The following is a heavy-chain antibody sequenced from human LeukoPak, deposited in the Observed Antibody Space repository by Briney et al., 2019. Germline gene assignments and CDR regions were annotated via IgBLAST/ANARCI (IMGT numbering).Heavy chain of an antibody. Sequence: PSETLSLTCTVSGGSISSYYWSWIRQPPGKGLEWIGYIYYSGSTNYNPSLKSRVTISVDTSKNQYSLKLSSVTAADTAVYYCASTLDIVATIGSFWFDPWGQGTLVTVSS. CDR1: GGSISSYY. J-gene: IGHJ5*02. V-gene: IGHV4-59*08. CDR3: ASTLDIVATIGSFWFDP. CDR2: IYYSGST. D-gene: IGHD5-12*01.